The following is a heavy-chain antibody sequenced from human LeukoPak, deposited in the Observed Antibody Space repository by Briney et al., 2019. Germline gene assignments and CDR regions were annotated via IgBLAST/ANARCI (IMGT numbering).Heavy chain of an antibody. CDR2: ISSSSSTI. D-gene: IGHD1-7*01. Sequence: GGSLRLSCAASGFTFSSYSMNWVRQAPGKGVEWVSYISSSSSTIYYADSVKGRFTISRDNAKNSLYLQMNSLRAEDTAVYYCARGRKLTIDYRGQGTLVTVSS. J-gene: IGHJ4*02. CDR3: ARGRKLTIDY. CDR1: GFTFSSYS. V-gene: IGHV3-48*01.